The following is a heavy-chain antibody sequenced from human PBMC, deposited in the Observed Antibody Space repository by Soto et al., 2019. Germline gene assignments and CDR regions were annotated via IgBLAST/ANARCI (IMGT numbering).Heavy chain of an antibody. Sequence: QVQLVESGGGVVQPGRSLRLSCAASGFTFSSYGMHWVRQAPGKGLEWVAVISYDGSNKYYADSVKGRFTISRDNSKNSQYLQMSRLGAEDTAVYYCAKAVLRFLEWLAFYGMDVWGQGTTVTVSS. CDR2: ISYDGSNK. J-gene: IGHJ6*02. V-gene: IGHV3-30*18. CDR3: AKAVLRFLEWLAFYGMDV. CDR1: GFTFSSYG. D-gene: IGHD3-3*01.